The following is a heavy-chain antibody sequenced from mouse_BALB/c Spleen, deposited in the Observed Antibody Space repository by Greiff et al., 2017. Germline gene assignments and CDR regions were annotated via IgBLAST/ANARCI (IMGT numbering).Heavy chain of an antibody. V-gene: IGHV5-6-5*01. Sequence: DVKLVESGGGLVKPGGSLKLSCAASGFTFSSYAMSWVRQTPEKRLEWVASISSGGSTYYPDSVKGRFTISRDNARNILYLQMSSLRSEDTAMYYCARAGTTATWGYWGQGTTLTVSS. D-gene: IGHD1-2*01. J-gene: IGHJ2*01. CDR1: GFTFSSYA. CDR2: ISSGGST. CDR3: ARAGTTATWGY.